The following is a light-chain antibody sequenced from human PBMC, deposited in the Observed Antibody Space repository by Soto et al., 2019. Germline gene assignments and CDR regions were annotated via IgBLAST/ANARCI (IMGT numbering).Light chain of an antibody. Sequence: QSALTQPPSASGSPGQSVTISCTGTSSDVGAYKYVSWYQQHPGKAPKLMICEVSKRPSGVPDRFSGSKSGNTASLTVSGLQAEDEADYYCSSYAGRSNLIFGGGTKVTVL. CDR1: SSDVGAYKY. V-gene: IGLV2-8*01. J-gene: IGLJ2*01. CDR2: EVS. CDR3: SSYAGRSNLI.